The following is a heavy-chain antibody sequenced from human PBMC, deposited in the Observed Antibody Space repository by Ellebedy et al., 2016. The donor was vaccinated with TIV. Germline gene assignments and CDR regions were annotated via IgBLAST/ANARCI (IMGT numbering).Heavy chain of an antibody. V-gene: IGHV3-21*01. CDR1: GFPFSNYA. D-gene: IGHD2-2*01. J-gene: IGHJ6*02. CDR2: ISSSIIYI. CDR3: ARAKVVPAAISVIYYYGMDV. Sequence: GGSLRLSXAASGFPFSNYAMSWVRQAPGKGVEWVLSISSSIIYIYYADSVKGRFTISRDNAKNSLYLQMNSLRDEDTAVYYCARAKVVPAAISVIYYYGMDVWGQGTTVTVSS.